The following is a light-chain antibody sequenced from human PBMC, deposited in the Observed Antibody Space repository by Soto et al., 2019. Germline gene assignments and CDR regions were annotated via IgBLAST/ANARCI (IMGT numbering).Light chain of an antibody. V-gene: IGLV3-21*02. CDR2: EDY. CDR3: LVCNNSCDRYV. J-gene: IGLJ1*01. Sequence: SYELTQPPSMSVAPGQTARITCGGNDIGSKSVHWYEQKPGQAPVVVVYEDYDRPSGIPERFSGSNSGNTATLTITRVEAGDEADYYCLVCNNSCDRYVFGSVPTVNVL. CDR1: DIGSKS.